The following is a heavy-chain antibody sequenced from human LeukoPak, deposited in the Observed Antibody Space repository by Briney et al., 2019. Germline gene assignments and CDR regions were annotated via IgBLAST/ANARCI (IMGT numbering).Heavy chain of an antibody. D-gene: IGHD3-3*01. Sequence: GGSLRLSCAASGFTFSSYAMSWVRQAPGKGLEWVSAISGSGGSTYYADSVKGRFTISRDNSKNTLYLQMNSLRAEDTAVYYCAKDGEYYDFWSGYGHAFDIWGQGTMVTVFS. CDR1: GFTFSSYA. CDR2: ISGSGGST. CDR3: AKDGEYYDFWSGYGHAFDI. J-gene: IGHJ3*02. V-gene: IGHV3-23*01.